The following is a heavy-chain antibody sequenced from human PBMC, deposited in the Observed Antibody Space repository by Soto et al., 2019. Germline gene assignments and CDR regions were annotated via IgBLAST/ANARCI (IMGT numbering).Heavy chain of an antibody. V-gene: IGHV5-51*01. CDR1: GYSFTSYW. CDR2: IYPGDSDT. D-gene: IGHD4-17*01. CDR3: ASIRTTVTTAPPRYCDY. J-gene: IGHJ4*02. Sequence: PGESLKISCKGSGYSFTSYWIGWVSQMPGKGLEWMGIIYPGDSDTRYSPSFQGQVTISADKSISTAYLQWSSLKASDTAMYYCASIRTTVTTAPPRYCDYLHRGTLVAVST.